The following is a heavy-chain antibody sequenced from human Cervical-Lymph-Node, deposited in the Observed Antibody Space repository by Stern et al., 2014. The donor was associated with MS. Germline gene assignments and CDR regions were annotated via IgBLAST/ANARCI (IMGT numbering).Heavy chain of an antibody. D-gene: IGHD3-3*01. CDR2: ISAYNGNT. CDR1: GYTFTSYG. Sequence: QVKLVQSGAEVKKPGASVKVSCKASGYTFTSYGISWVRQAPGQGLEWMGWISAYNGNTNYAQKVQGRVTMTTDTSTSTAYMELRSLRSDDTALYYCARDVTDFWSGSPYYYYGMDVWGQGTTVTVSS. CDR3: ARDVTDFWSGSPYYYYGMDV. V-gene: IGHV1-18*04. J-gene: IGHJ6*02.